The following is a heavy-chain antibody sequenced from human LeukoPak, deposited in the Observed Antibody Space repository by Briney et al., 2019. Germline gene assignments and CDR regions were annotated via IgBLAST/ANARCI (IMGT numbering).Heavy chain of an antibody. CDR2: INPAVGST. V-gene: IGHV1-46*01. J-gene: IGHJ4*02. CDR3: ARYDGHLTPGFAY. CDR1: GYTFTNYY. Sequence: ASVKVSCKASGYTFTNYYIHWVRQAPRQGLEWMGIINPAVGSTGYAQKFQGRVTMTRDTSTSTVYMELSSLRSEDTAVYYCARYDGHLTPGFAYWSQATLVTV. D-gene: IGHD4-17*01.